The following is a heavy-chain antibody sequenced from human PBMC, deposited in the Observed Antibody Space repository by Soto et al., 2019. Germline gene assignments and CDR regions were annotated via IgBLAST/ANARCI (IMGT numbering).Heavy chain of an antibody. CDR3: ARHRGNTVMLIIDS. CDR1: GYPFTNYW. CDR2: IYPDDSDT. J-gene: IGHJ4*02. D-gene: IGHD3-16*01. Sequence: LGASLKISCKASGYPFTNYWIAWVRQMPGKGPEWMGIIYPDDSDTRYSPSFEGRVTFSADKSTNTAYLQWSSLEASDTAMYFCARHRGNTVMLIIDSWGQGTQVTVSS. V-gene: IGHV5-51*01.